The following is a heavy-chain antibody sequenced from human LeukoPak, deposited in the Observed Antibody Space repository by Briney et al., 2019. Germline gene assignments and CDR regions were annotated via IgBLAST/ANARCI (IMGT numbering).Heavy chain of an antibody. CDR3: ARLDISAWFSDY. J-gene: IGHJ4*02. CDR2: IRGSSNYV. V-gene: IGHV3-21*01. Sequence: PGGSLRLSCAPSGFTFTTYNMIWVRQAPGKGLEWVSSIRGSSNYVHYADSVRGRFPISRDNAKNSLYLQMNSLRAEDTAVYYCARLDISAWFSDYWGQGTLVTVSS. CDR1: GFTFTTYN. D-gene: IGHD5-12*01.